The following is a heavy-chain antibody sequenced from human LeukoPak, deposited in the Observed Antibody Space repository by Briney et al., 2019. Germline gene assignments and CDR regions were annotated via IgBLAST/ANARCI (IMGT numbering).Heavy chain of an antibody. Sequence: PSETLSLTCTVSGGSISSGGYYWSWIRQHPGKGLEWIGYIYYSGSTYYNPSLKSRVTISVDTSKNQFSLKLSSVTAADTAVYYCARATVTTRVSWFDPWGQGTLVTVSS. CDR2: IYYSGST. V-gene: IGHV4-31*03. D-gene: IGHD4-11*01. J-gene: IGHJ5*02. CDR1: GGSISSGGYY. CDR3: ARATVTTRVSWFDP.